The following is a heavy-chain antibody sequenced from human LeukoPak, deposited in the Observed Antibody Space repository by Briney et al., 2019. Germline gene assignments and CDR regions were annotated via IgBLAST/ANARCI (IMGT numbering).Heavy chain of an antibody. J-gene: IGHJ3*02. V-gene: IGHV4-4*07. CDR3: ARDGSYDFWSGHQAFDI. CDR2: IYTSGST. D-gene: IGHD3-3*01. CDR1: GGSISSYH. Sequence: PSETLSLTCTVSGGSISSYHWSWIRQPAGKGLEWIGRIYTSGSTNYNPSLKSRVTMSVDTSKNQFSLKLSSVTAADTAVYYCARDGSYDFWSGHQAFDIWAKGQWSPSLQ.